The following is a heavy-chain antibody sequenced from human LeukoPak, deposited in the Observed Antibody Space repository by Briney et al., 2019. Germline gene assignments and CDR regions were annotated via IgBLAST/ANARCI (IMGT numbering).Heavy chain of an antibody. CDR2: IKPDGSDK. V-gene: IGHV3-7*01. CDR1: GFTFRTFW. D-gene: IGHD6-13*01. CDR3: ARGSSCAD. Sequence: GGSLRLSCAASGFTFRTFWMSWVRQAPGKGLEWVANIKPDGSDKYYIDSVKGRFTISRDNAKISLYLQMNSLRDEDTAVYYCARGSSCADWGQGTLVTVSS. J-gene: IGHJ4*02.